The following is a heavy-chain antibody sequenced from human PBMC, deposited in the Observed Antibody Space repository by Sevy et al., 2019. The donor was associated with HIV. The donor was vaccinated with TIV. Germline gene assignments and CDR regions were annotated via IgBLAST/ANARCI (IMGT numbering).Heavy chain of an antibody. V-gene: IGHV1-24*01. CDR1: GYTLTEFP. CDR3: ATDTTGYHSTLDY. D-gene: IGHD3-9*01. J-gene: IGHJ4*02. CDR2: FDPGDGDAET. Sequence: VSVKVSCKVSGYTLTEFPIHWVRQAPGKGLEWMGGFDPGDGDAETPYAQKFRDRLTMTADTSTDTVYMELSSLRSEDTAVYYCATDTTGYHSTLDYWGQGTLVTVSS.